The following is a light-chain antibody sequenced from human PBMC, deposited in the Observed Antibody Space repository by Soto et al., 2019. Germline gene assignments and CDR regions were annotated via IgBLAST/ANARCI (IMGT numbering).Light chain of an antibody. CDR2: KAS. CDR3: QQYYTSRT. Sequence: DIQMTQSPSTLSASVGDRVTITCRASQSIHTWLAWYQQKPGKAPKILIYKASNLESGVPSRFSGIGSGTEFSLTISSLQPDDFATYYCQQYYTSRTFGQGTKVEIK. J-gene: IGKJ1*01. CDR1: QSIHTW. V-gene: IGKV1-5*03.